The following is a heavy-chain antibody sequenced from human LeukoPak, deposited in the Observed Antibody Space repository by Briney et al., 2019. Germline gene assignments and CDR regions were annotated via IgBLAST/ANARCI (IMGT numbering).Heavy chain of an antibody. CDR3: AKDYRPDGYNDLDY. CDR1: GFSFSTYT. CDR2: IVGSNGKT. V-gene: IGHV3-23*01. Sequence: GGSLRLSCAASGFSFSTYTMHWVRQAPGKGLDWVSGIVGSNGKTYYADSVKGRFTISRDNSKNTLYLQMNSLRAEDTAVYFCAKDYRPDGYNDLDYWGQGTQVTVSS. J-gene: IGHJ4*02. D-gene: IGHD5-24*01.